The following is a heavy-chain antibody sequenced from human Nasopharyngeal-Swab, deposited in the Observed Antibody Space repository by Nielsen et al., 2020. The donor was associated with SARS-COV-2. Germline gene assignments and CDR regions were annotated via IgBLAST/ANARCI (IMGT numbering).Heavy chain of an antibody. D-gene: IGHD6-13*01. Sequence: RQAPGKGLEWIGEINHSGSTNYSPSLKSRVTISVDTSKNQFSLKLSSVTAADTAVYYCARGRRRSRAWQQRHNWFDPWGQGTLVTVSS. V-gene: IGHV4-34*01. J-gene: IGHJ5*02. CDR3: ARGRRRSRAWQQRHNWFDP. CDR2: INHSGST.